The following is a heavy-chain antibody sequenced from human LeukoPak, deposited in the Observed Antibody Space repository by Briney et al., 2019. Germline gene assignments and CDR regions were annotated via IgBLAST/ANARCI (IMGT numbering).Heavy chain of an antibody. J-gene: IGHJ4*02. CDR1: GFTFSSYG. CDR2: ISYDGSNK. D-gene: IGHD4-23*01. Sequence: GGSLRLSCAASGFTFSSYGMHWVRQAPGKGLEWVAVISYDGSNKYYADSVKGRFTISRDNSKNTLYLQMNSLRAEDTAVYYCAKERGYGGYYFDYWGQGTLVTVSS. CDR3: AKERGYGGYYFDY. V-gene: IGHV3-30*18.